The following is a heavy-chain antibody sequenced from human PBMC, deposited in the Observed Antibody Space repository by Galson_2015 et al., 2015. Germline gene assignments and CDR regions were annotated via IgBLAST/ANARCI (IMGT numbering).Heavy chain of an antibody. Sequence: SLRLSCAASGFSFSTYHMNWVRQVPGKGLEWVSSISWNNDYIYYADSVKGRFTISRDNAKNSLYLHMSSLRAEDTAVYYCAKGLFTAGPDSFDYWGQGILVTVSS. CDR1: GFSFSTYH. V-gene: IGHV3-21*01. J-gene: IGHJ4*02. CDR3: AKGLFTAGPDSFDY. CDR2: ISWNNDYI. D-gene: IGHD6-13*01.